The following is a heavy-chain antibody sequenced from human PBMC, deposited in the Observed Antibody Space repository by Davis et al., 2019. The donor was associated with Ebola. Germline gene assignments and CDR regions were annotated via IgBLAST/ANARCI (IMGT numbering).Heavy chain of an antibody. J-gene: IGHJ6*02. Sequence: MPSETLSLTCTVSGGSIRDYFYNWIRQPPGKGLEWIGHIYYSGSSKYNLSPNGRVTISVDTSKNQFSLKLSSVTAAETAVYYCAGRIAVTSIRSPRYGMDVWGQGTTVTVSS. CDR1: GGSIRDYF. CDR2: IYYSGSS. CDR3: AGRIAVTSIRSPRYGMDV. D-gene: IGHD6-19*01. V-gene: IGHV4-59*12.